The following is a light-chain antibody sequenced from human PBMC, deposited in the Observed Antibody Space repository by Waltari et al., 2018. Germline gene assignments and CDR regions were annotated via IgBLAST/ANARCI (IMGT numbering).Light chain of an antibody. CDR2: EVS. CDR3: SSYTPSATLL. J-gene: IGLJ2*01. Sequence: QSALTQPPSVSGSPGQSVAIPCSGTSSDVGTYTRVFWYQQPPGTAPKLIIFEVSSRPSGVPDRFSGSKSGSTASLTISGLQAEDEGDYYCSSYTPSATLLFGGGTKLTVL. CDR1: SSDVGTYTR. V-gene: IGLV2-18*02.